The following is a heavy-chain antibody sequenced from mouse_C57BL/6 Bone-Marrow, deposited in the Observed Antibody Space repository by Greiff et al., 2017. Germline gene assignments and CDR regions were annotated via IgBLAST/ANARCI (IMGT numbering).Heavy chain of an antibody. V-gene: IGHV5-9-1*02. Sequence: EVQGVESGEGLVKPGGSLKLSCAASGFTFSSYAMSWVRQTPEKRLEWVAYISSGGDYIYYADTVKGRFTISRDNARNTLYLQMSSLKSEDTAMYYCTRKGYGSSSYWYFDVWGTGTTVTVSS. CDR2: ISSGGDYI. CDR1: GFTFSSYA. CDR3: TRKGYGSSSYWYFDV. J-gene: IGHJ1*03. D-gene: IGHD1-1*01.